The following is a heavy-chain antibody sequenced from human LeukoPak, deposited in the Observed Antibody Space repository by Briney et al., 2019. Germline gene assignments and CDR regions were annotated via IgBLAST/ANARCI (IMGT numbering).Heavy chain of an antibody. CDR3: SRNADHDW. CDR2: IKRQTEGWAK. CDR1: GFSFSDAW. Sequence: PGGALRLSCAGSGFSFSDAWLNWGRQTPHKGLEWVARIKRQTEGWAKDYAAPVKGRFTISRDDSKSTVYLQMNSLEIEDTAVYYCSRNADHDWWGQGTLVTVSS. D-gene: IGHD1-14*01. J-gene: IGHJ4*02. V-gene: IGHV3-15*01.